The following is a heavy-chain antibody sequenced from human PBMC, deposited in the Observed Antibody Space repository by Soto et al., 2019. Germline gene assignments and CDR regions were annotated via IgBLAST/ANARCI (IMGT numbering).Heavy chain of an antibody. CDR2: ISSYNGDT. CDR3: AIECVATYYYYGMDV. V-gene: IGHV1-18*01. D-gene: IGHD5-12*01. J-gene: IGHJ6*02. CDR1: GYTFTRSG. Sequence: QVQLEQSGAEVKKPGASVKVSCKASGYTFTRSGISWVRQAPGQGPEWMGWISSYNGDTNYAQTFQGRVTMTTDTSTSTAYMEMRSLRSDDTAVDYCAIECVATYYYYGMDVWGQGTPVTVSS.